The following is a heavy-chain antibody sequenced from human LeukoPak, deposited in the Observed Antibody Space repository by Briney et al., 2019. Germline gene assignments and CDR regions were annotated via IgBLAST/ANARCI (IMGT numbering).Heavy chain of an antibody. CDR1: GGSISSSSYY. V-gene: IGHV4-61*02. CDR3: AREVIAAHNWFDP. CDR2: FYTTGST. Sequence: SETLSLTCTVSGGSISSSSYYWGWIRQPAGKGLEWIGRFYTTGSTNYSPSLKSRVTISVDTSKNQFSLKLSSVTAADTAVYYCAREVIAAHNWFDPWGQGTLVTVSS. D-gene: IGHD6-6*01. J-gene: IGHJ5*02.